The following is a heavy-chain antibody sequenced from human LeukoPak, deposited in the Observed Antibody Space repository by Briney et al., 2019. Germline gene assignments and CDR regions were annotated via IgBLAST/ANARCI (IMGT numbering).Heavy chain of an antibody. CDR1: GGSFSGFY. Sequence: SETLSLTCDVDGGSFSGFYWNWIRQPPGKGLEWIGEIDHSGSTNYNPSLKSRVTISVDTSKNQFSLKLSSVTAADTAVYYCARFYYYYMDVWGKGTTVTVSS. V-gene: IGHV4-34*01. J-gene: IGHJ6*03. CDR3: ARFYYYYMDV. CDR2: IDHSGST.